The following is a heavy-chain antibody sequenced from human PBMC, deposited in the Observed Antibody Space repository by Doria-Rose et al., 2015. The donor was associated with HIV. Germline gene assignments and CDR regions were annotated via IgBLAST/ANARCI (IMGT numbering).Heavy chain of an antibody. V-gene: IGHV2-26*01. CDR1: GVSLSSPGMG. CDR3: ARIKSSRWYHKYYFDF. Sequence: QITLMESGPVLVKPTETLTLTCTVSGVSLSSPGMGVSWIRQPPGKALEWLANILSDDERSYKTSLKSRLTISRATSKSQVVLTRTYMDPVDTATYYCARIKSSRWYHKYYFDFWGQGTLVIVSA. CDR2: ILSDDER. D-gene: IGHD6-13*01. J-gene: IGHJ4*02.